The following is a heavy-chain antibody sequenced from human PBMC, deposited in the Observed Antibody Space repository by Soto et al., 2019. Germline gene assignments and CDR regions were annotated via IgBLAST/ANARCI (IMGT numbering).Heavy chain of an antibody. Sequence: PSETLSLTCTVSGGSISSYYWSWIRQPPGKGLEWIGYIYYSGSTNYNPSLKSRVTISVDTSKNQFSLKLSSVTAADTAVYYCARGYCGSGSYYNVNYYYYYMDVWGKGTTVTVSS. V-gene: IGHV4-59*01. CDR3: ARGYCGSGSYYNVNYYYYYMDV. CDR1: GGSISSYY. D-gene: IGHD3-10*01. CDR2: IYYSGST. J-gene: IGHJ6*03.